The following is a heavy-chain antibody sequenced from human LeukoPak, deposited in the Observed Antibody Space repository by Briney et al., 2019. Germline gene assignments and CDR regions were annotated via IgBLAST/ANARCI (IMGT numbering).Heavy chain of an antibody. J-gene: IGHJ4*02. Sequence: PSETLSLTCAVYGGSFSGYYWSWIRQPPGKGLEWIGEINHSGTTKYNPSLKSRVTISADTSKNQFSLKLSSVTAADTAVYYCARGRLVSSQPFDYWGQGTLVTVSS. V-gene: IGHV4-34*01. CDR3: ARGRLVSSQPFDY. D-gene: IGHD6-6*01. CDR2: INHSGTT. CDR1: GGSFSGYY.